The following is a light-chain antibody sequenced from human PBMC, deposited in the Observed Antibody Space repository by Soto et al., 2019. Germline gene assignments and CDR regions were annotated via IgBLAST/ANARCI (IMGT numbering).Light chain of an antibody. CDR1: RSNIGSKY. J-gene: IGLJ3*02. Sequence: QSVLRQPPSASGTPGQTVTISCSGSRSNIGSKYVYWYQQLPGTAPKLLIYRNNERPSGVPDRFSGSKSGTSASLAIGDLRSEDEADYYCASGDASVSGWVFGGGTKLTVL. CDR2: RNN. CDR3: ASGDASVSGWV. V-gene: IGLV1-47*01.